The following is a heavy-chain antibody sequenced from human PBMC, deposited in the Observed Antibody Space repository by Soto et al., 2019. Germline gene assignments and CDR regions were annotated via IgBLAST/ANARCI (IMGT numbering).Heavy chain of an antibody. Sequence: SVKVSCKASGGTFSSYTISWVRQAPGQGLEWMGRIIPILGIANYAQKFQGRVTITADKSTSTAYMELSSLRSEDTAVYYCARGLVVPAAIASAEFFQHWGQGTLDTVSS. CDR2: IIPILGIA. J-gene: IGHJ1*01. V-gene: IGHV1-69*02. CDR1: GGTFSSYT. CDR3: ARGLVVPAAIASAEFFQH. D-gene: IGHD2-2*01.